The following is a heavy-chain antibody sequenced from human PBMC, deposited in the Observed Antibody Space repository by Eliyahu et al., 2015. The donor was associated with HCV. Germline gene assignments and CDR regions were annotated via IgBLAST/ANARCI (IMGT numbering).Heavy chain of an antibody. CDR3: VKEGSSSPYYYYGMDV. CDR2: ISSNGGST. Sequence: EVQLVESGGGLVQPGGSLRLSCSASGFXFSSYAMHWVRQAPGKGLEYVSAISSNGGSTYYADSVKGRFTISRDNSKNTLYLQMSSLRAEDTAVYYCVKEGSSSPYYYYGMDVWGQGTTVTVSS. CDR1: GFXFSSYA. D-gene: IGHD6-6*01. V-gene: IGHV3-64D*06. J-gene: IGHJ6*02.